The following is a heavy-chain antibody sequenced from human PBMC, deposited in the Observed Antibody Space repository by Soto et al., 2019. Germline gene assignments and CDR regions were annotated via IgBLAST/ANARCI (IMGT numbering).Heavy chain of an antibody. J-gene: IGHJ4*02. CDR2: ISSSSSTI. CDR1: GFTFSRYS. CDR3: ARGLYGDYVGFDY. Sequence: EVQLVESGGGLVQPGGSPRLSCAASGFTFSRYSMNWVRQAPGKGLEWVSYISSSSSTIYYADSVKGRFTISRDNAKNSLYLQMNSLRAEDTAVYYCARGLYGDYVGFDYWGQGTLVTVSS. D-gene: IGHD4-17*01. V-gene: IGHV3-48*01.